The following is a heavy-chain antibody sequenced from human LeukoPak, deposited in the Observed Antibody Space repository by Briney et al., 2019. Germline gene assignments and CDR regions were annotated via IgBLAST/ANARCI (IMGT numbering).Heavy chain of an antibody. D-gene: IGHD3-22*01. CDR2: ISSNGGST. V-gene: IGHV3-64D*06. J-gene: IGHJ3*02. CDR1: GFTFSSYA. CDR3: ARLTTMIVVVSDAFDI. Sequence: PGGSLRLSCSASGFTFSSYAMHWVRQAPGKGLEYVSAISSNGGSTYYADSVKGRFTISRDNSKNTLYLQMSSLRAEDTAVYYCARLTTMIVVVSDAFDIWGQGTMVTVSS.